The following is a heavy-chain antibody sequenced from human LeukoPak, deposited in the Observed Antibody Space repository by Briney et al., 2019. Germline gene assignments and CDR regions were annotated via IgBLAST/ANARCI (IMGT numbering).Heavy chain of an antibody. CDR2: IYTSGST. J-gene: IGHJ3*02. CDR1: AGSISHYY. D-gene: IGHD3-10*01. Sequence: PSETLSLTCTVSAGSISHYYWSWIRQPAGEGLEWIGRIYTSGSTNYNPSLKSRVTMSVDTSKNQFSLKLSSVTAADTAVYYCARITMVRGAQHAFDIWGQGTMVTVSS. CDR3: ARITMVRGAQHAFDI. V-gene: IGHV4-4*07.